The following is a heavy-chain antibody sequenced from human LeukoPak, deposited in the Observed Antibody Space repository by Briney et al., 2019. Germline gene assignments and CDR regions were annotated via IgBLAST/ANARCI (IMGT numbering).Heavy chain of an antibody. CDR3: AGSPDKGGNPHYFDS. V-gene: IGHV3-9*01. D-gene: IGHD4-23*01. CDR1: GFTFDDYD. Sequence: PGRSLRLSCAASGFTFDDYDMYWVRQAPGKGLEYVAGITWNSVLIGYADSVKGRFTISRDNANNYVYLQMNSLRAEDTAFYYCAGSPDKGGNPHYFDSWGQGTLVTVSP. J-gene: IGHJ4*02. CDR2: ITWNSVLI.